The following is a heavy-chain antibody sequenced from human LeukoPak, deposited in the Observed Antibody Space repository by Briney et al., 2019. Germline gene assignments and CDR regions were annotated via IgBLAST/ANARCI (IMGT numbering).Heavy chain of an antibody. J-gene: IGHJ4*02. D-gene: IGHD3-10*01. CDR3: AREVHNYGSYYFDY. CDR1: GGSINNHH. V-gene: IGHV4-59*11. Sequence: SETLSLTCNVSGGSINNHHWSWIRQPPGKRLEWIAYVAYTGSAVYNPSLKSRVTISVDTSKNQFSLKLSSVTAADTAVYYCAREVHNYGSYYFDYWGQGTLVTVSS. CDR2: VAYTGSA.